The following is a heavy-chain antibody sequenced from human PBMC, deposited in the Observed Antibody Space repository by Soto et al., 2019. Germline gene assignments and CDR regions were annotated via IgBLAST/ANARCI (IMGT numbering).Heavy chain of an antibody. CDR3: ARVLEGYCSGGSCHNWFDP. CDR1: GGSISSYY. V-gene: IGHV4-59*01. Sequence: PSETLSLTCTVSGGSISSYYWSWIRQPPGKGLEWIGYIYYSGSTNYNPSLKSRVTISVDTSKNQFSLKLSSVTAADTAVYYCARVLEGYCSGGSCHNWFDPWGQGTLVTVSS. J-gene: IGHJ5*02. D-gene: IGHD2-15*01. CDR2: IYYSGST.